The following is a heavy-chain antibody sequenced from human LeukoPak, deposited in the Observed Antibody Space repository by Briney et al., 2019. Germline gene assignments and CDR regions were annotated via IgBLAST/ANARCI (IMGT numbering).Heavy chain of an antibody. CDR3: AGRYYYDSSGYYPDAFDI. J-gene: IGHJ3*02. D-gene: IGHD3-22*01. Sequence: SETLSLTCTVSGYSISSGYYWGWIRQPPGKGLEWIGSIYHSGSTYYNPSLKSRVTMSVDTSKNQFSLKLSSVTAADTAVYYCAGRYYYDSSGYYPDAFDIWGQGTMVTVSS. CDR2: IYHSGST. CDR1: GYSISSGYY. V-gene: IGHV4-38-2*02.